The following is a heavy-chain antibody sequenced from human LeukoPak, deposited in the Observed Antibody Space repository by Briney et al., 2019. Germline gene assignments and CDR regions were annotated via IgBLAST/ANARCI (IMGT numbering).Heavy chain of an antibody. CDR1: GFTFSIYG. V-gene: IGHV3-48*01. D-gene: IGHD1-26*01. CDR2: ISSIGSTI. J-gene: IGHJ4*02. Sequence: PRRSLRLSCAASGFTFSIYGMHWVRQAPGKGLEWVSSISSIGSTIYYEDSVKGRFTISRDNAKNSLYLQMNSLRVEDTAVYYCARDLGATIFDFDYWGQGTRVTVSS. CDR3: ARDLGATIFDFDY.